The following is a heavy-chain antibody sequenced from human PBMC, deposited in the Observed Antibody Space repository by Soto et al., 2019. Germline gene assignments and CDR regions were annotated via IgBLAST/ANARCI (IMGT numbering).Heavy chain of an antibody. CDR2: ISSSSSTI. CDR1: GFTFISYS. D-gene: IGHD2-2*01. Sequence: GSLSLSCAASGFTFISYSMNWFRQAPGKGLEWVSYISSSSSTIYYADSVKGRFTISRDNAKNSLYLQMNSLRDEDTAVYYCARGGYCSSTSCYRLYYYYGMDVWGQGTTVTVSS. V-gene: IGHV3-48*02. CDR3: ARGGYCSSTSCYRLYYYYGMDV. J-gene: IGHJ6*02.